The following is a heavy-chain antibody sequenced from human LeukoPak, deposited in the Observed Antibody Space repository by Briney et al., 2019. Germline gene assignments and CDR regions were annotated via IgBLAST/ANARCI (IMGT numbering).Heavy chain of an antibody. CDR2: ISSSGSTI. CDR3: ARDFIAAAVLRPYYFDY. Sequence: GGSLRLSCAASGFTFGSYEMNWVRQAPGKGLEWVSYISSSGSTIYYADSVKGRFTISRDNAKNSLYLQMNSLRAEDTAVYYCARDFIAAAVLRPYYFDYWGQGTLVTVSS. CDR1: GFTFGSYE. D-gene: IGHD6-13*01. J-gene: IGHJ4*02. V-gene: IGHV3-48*03.